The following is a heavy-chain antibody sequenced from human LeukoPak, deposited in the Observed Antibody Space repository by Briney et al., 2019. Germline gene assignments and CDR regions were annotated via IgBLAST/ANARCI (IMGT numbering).Heavy chain of an antibody. D-gene: IGHD6-6*01. V-gene: IGHV5-51*01. CDR3: ARRYYSSSSGSGYYYYMDV. Sequence: GESLKISCKGSGYSFTTYWIGWVRQMPGKGLEWMGIIYPGDSDTRYSPSFQGQVTISADNSISTAYLQWSSLKASDTAMYYCARRYYSSSSGSGYYYYMDVWGKGTTVTVSS. CDR1: GYSFTTYW. CDR2: IYPGDSDT. J-gene: IGHJ6*03.